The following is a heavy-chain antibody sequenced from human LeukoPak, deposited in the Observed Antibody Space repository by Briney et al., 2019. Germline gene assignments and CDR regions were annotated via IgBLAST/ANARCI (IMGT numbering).Heavy chain of an antibody. J-gene: IGHJ4*02. CDR2: ISGSAVDT. CDR1: GFTFSSYA. Sequence: PGGSLRLSCAASGFTFSSYAMSWVRQAPGKGLEWVSGISGSAVDTYYADSVKGRFTISRDNSKTTLYLQMNSLRAGDTAVYYCAKRSFYDISGYCIDYWGQGTLVTVSS. D-gene: IGHD3-22*01. V-gene: IGHV3-23*01. CDR3: AKRSFYDISGYCIDY.